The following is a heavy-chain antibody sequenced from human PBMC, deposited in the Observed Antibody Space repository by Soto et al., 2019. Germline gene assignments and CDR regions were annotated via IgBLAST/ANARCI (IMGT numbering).Heavy chain of an antibody. Sequence: SETLSLTCTVSGGSISSGDYYWSWIRQPPGKGLEWIGYIYYSGSTYYNPSLKSRVTISVDTSKNQFSLKLSSGTAADTAVYYCARSYGSGSYNFDYWGQGTLVTVSS. CDR2: IYYSGST. V-gene: IGHV4-30-4*01. D-gene: IGHD3-10*01. CDR3: ARSYGSGSYNFDY. CDR1: GGSISSGDYY. J-gene: IGHJ4*02.